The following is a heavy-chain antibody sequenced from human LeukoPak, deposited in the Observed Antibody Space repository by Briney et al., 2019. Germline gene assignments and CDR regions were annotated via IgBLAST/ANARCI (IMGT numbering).Heavy chain of an antibody. J-gene: IGHJ4*02. D-gene: IGHD3-3*01. V-gene: IGHV4-38-2*01. CDR3: ARPISSQGYFGVVID. Sequence: SETLSLTCAVSGYSISSASYWGWIRQPPGRGLEWIGNIYHSGSPYYNPSLKSRVTISVDTSKNQFSLKLSSVTAADTAVYYCARPISSQGYFGVVIDWGQGTLVTVSS. CDR1: GYSISSASY. CDR2: IYHSGSP.